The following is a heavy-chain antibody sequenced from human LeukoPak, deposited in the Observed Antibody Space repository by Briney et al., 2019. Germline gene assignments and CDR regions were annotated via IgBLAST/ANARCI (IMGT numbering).Heavy chain of an antibody. CDR2: IKQDGSEK. CDR1: GFSFRSYW. V-gene: IGHV3-7*01. D-gene: IGHD2-21*01. J-gene: IGHJ6*03. CDR3: ARVGDAPHYYYYMDV. Sequence: GGSLRLSCEASGFSFRSYWMSWVRQAPGKGLEWVANIKQDGSEKYYMDSMEGRFTVSRDNVKNSLYLQIDSLTAGDTAVYFCARVGDAPHYYYYMDVWGKGTTVTVSS.